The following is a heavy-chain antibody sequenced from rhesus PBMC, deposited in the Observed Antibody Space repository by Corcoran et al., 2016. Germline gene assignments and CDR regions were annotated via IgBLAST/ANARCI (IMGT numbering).Heavy chain of an antibody. CDR3: AGTQEGVQVGDY. CDR2: SYGSGGST. Sequence: QVQLQESGQAVVKPSETLSLTCAVSGGSISSSNWWSWIRQSPGKGREWIGGSYGSGGSTEYIPALKSRVTISIETSKNQFSLKLSSVTAADTAVYYCAGTQEGVQVGDYWGQGVLVTVSS. CDR1: GGSISSSNW. D-gene: IGHD5-24*01. J-gene: IGHJ4*01. V-gene: IGHV4-93*02.